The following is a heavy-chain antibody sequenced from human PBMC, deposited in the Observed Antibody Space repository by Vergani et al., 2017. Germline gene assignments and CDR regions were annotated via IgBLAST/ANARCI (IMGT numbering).Heavy chain of an antibody. V-gene: IGHV1-46*03. Sequence: QVLLVQSGPEVKKPGPSVRVSCKTSGYTFTNYYIHWVRQAPGQGLEWMGIINPSGGSTTYAQQFQGRLTMTRDTSTSTVYMDLSNLRSEDTAVYYCARPHGDILPPDPRRLDYWGQGTLVTVSS. CDR2: INPSGGST. CDR3: ARPHGDILPPDPRRLDY. J-gene: IGHJ4*02. D-gene: IGHD1-1*01. CDR1: GYTFTNYY.